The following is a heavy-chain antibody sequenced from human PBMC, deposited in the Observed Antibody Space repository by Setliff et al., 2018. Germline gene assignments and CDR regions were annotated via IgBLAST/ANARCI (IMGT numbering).Heavy chain of an antibody. D-gene: IGHD3-10*01. V-gene: IGHV1-46*01. J-gene: IGHJ5*02. Sequence: GASVKVSCKASGGTFSSYAISWVRQAPGQGLEWMGIINPSGGSTSYAQKFQGRVTMTGHASINTAYMELTSLTSEDTAVYYCARHPYYYGSGTYLDNNNRWFDPWGQGTLVTVSS. CDR2: INPSGGST. CDR3: ARHPYYYGSGTYLDNNNRWFDP. CDR1: GGTFSSYA.